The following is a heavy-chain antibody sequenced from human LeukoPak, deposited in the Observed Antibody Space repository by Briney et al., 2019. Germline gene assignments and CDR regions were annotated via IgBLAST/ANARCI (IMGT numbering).Heavy chain of an antibody. CDR2: ISYHGSKK. J-gene: IGHJ4*02. V-gene: IGHV3-30*19. CDR1: GFTFSSYC. Sequence: PGGSLRLSCAASGFTFSSYCMHWVRQAPGKGLQWLTLISYHGSKKDYTDSVKGRFIISRDNYKNTLFMQMNSLRDEDTAIYFCARSPERLGQGYLDSWGQGTRVTVSS. D-gene: IGHD3/OR15-3a*01. CDR3: ARSPERLGQGYLDS.